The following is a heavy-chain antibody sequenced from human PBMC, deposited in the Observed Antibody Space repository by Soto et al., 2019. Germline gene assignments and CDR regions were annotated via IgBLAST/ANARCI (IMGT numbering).Heavy chain of an antibody. CDR2: IIPIFGTA. V-gene: IGHV1-69*06. CDR1: GGTFSSYA. J-gene: IGHJ3*02. CDR3: AREQDGYNYVVDAFDI. D-gene: IGHD5-18*01. Sequence: ASVKVSCKASGGTFSSYAISWVRQAPGQGLEWMGGIIPIFGTANYAQKFQGRVTITADKSTSTAYMELSSLRSEDTAVYYCAREQDGYNYVVDAFDIWGQGTMVTVSS.